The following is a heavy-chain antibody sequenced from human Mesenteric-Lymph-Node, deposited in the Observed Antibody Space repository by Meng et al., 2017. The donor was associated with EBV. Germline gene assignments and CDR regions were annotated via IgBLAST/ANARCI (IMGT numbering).Heavy chain of an antibody. Sequence: QAWLVRAVAEVKTTGAAVQSPSNASGNTFITYYIHWLRQGPRQGLEWLGRINPNSGATNYAEKFQGRVTMTRDTSITTVYMEMSRLRYADTAVYYCVRDHRTLTGSLDPWCQGTLVTVSS. CDR1: GNTFITYY. CDR2: INPNSGAT. V-gene: IGHV1-2*06. J-gene: IGHJ5*02. CDR3: VRDHRTLTGSLDP. D-gene: IGHD3-9*01.